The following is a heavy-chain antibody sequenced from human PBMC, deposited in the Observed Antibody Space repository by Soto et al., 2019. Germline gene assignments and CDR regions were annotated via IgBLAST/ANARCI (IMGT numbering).Heavy chain of an antibody. J-gene: IGHJ4*02. Sequence: ASVKVSCKASGYTFTSYAMHWVRQAPGQRLEWMGWINAGNGNTKYSQKFQGRVTITRDTSASTAYMELSSLRSEDTAVYYCARDNAYSSSGYLGNFFYYWGQGTLVTVSS. CDR3: ARDNAYSSSGYLGNFFYY. D-gene: IGHD6-13*01. V-gene: IGHV1-3*01. CDR2: INAGNGNT. CDR1: GYTFTSYA.